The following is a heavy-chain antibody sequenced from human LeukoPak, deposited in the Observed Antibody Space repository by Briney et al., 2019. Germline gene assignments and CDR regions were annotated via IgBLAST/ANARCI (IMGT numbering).Heavy chain of an antibody. V-gene: IGHV4-38-2*02. J-gene: IGHJ4*02. Sequence: SETLSLTCTVSGYSISSGYYWGWIRQPPGKGLEWIGSINHSGSTYYNPSLKSRVTISVDTSKNQFSLKMYSVTAADTAVYYCARLETSSGSLSYFDYWGQGTLVTVSS. D-gene: IGHD6-19*01. CDR2: INHSGST. CDR1: GYSISSGYY. CDR3: ARLETSSGSLSYFDY.